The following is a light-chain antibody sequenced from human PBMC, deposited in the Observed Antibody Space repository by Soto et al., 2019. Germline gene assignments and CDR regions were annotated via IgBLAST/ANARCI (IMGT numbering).Light chain of an antibody. Sequence: QSVLTQPPSASGTPGQGVTISCSGRSSNIGTNTVNWYKQLPGTAPKLLIYSNDLRPSGVPDRFSGSKSGTSASLAISGLQSEDEADYYCEAWDDSRYGAVFGGATQLTVL. J-gene: IGLJ2*01. CDR2: SND. CDR3: EAWDDSRYGAV. V-gene: IGLV1-44*01. CDR1: SSNIGTNT.